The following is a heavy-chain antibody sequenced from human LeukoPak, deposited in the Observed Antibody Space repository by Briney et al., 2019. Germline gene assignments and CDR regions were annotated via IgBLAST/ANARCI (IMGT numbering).Heavy chain of an antibody. CDR2: INHSGST. CDR1: GSSISNYY. J-gene: IGHJ4*02. V-gene: IGHV4-34*01. Sequence: SETLSLTCTISGSSISNYYWSWIRQPPGKGLEWIGEINHSGSTNYNPSLKSRVTISVDTSKNQFSLKLSSVTAADTAVYYCARGRAYYYGSGSAADYWGQGTLVTVSS. D-gene: IGHD3-10*01. CDR3: ARGRAYYYGSGSAADY.